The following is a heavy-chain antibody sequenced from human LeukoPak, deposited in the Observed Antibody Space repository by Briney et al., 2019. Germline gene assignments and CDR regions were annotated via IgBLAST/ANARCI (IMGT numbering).Heavy chain of an antibody. CDR2: ISSSGSTI. CDR3: AKDHSIAVAGTNYFDY. D-gene: IGHD6-19*01. CDR1: GFTFSSYE. Sequence: GGSLRLSCAASGFTFSSYEMNWVRQAPGKGLEWVSYISSSGSTIYYADSVKGRFTISRDNSKNTLYLQMNSLRAEDTAVYYCAKDHSIAVAGTNYFDYWGQGTLVTVSS. J-gene: IGHJ4*02. V-gene: IGHV3-48*03.